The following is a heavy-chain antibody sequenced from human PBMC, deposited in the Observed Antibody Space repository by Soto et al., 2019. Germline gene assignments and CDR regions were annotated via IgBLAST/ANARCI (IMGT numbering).Heavy chain of an antibody. CDR3: ATSPMAARYGNWFDR. Sequence: QVQLVQSGAEVKKPGASVTVSCKASGYTFSSSIISWVRQAPGQGLEWMGWISVYSGHTNYAPKFQGRVTVTTDTSTSTANMELRSLRSHDTAVYYCATSPMAARYGNWFDRWGHGTLVTVSS. D-gene: IGHD5-18*01. V-gene: IGHV1-18*04. J-gene: IGHJ5*02. CDR1: GYTFSSSI. CDR2: ISVYSGHT.